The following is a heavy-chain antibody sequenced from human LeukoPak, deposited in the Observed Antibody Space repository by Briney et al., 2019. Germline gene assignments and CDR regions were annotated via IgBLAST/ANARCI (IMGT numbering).Heavy chain of an antibody. CDR3: ARRSYYGSGSISGGFDP. CDR2: VYYIGST. V-gene: IGHV4-59*01. CDR1: SGSITSYY. D-gene: IGHD3-10*01. J-gene: IGHJ5*02. Sequence: SETLSLTCTVSSGSITSYYWSWLRQPPGKGLEWIGTVYYIGSTKYNPSLKSRVTISADTSKNQFSLKLTSVTAADTAVYYCARRSYYGSGSISGGFDPWGQGTLVTVSS.